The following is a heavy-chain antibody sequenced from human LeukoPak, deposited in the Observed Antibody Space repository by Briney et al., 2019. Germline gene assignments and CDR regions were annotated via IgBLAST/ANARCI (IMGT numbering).Heavy chain of an antibody. V-gene: IGHV3-11*01. CDR1: GFTFSDYY. CDR2: ISSSGSTI. CDR3: ARRQSSSWYGYYMDV. D-gene: IGHD6-13*01. Sequence: PGGSLRLSCAASGFTFSDYYMSWIRQAPGKGLEWVSYISSSGSTIYYADSVKGRFTISRDNAKNSLYLQMNSLRAEDTAVYYCARRQSSSWYGYYMDVWGKGTTVTVSS. J-gene: IGHJ6*03.